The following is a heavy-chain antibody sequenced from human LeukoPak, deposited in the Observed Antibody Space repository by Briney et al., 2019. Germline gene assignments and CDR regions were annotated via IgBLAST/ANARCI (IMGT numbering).Heavy chain of an antibody. V-gene: IGHV3-21*06. CDR2: ISSSSSYI. Sequence: GGSLRLSCAASGFTFSSYSMNWVRQAPGKGLEWVSSISSSSSYIYYADSVKGRFTISRDNAKNSLYLQMNSLRAEDTAVYYCARALWSGPVYYGMDVRGQGTTVTVSS. J-gene: IGHJ6*02. CDR3: ARALWSGPVYYGMDV. D-gene: IGHD3-10*01. CDR1: GFTFSSYS.